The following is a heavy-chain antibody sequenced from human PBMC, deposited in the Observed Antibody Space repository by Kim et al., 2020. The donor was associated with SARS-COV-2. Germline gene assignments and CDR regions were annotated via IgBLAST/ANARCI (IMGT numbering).Heavy chain of an antibody. CDR3: VRVNDGGAFDS. J-gene: IGHJ4*02. V-gene: IGHV3-72*01. CDR2: SRNRASSYTS. D-gene: IGHD1-26*01. Sequence: GGSLRLSCAAFGFTLSDYYMDWVRQAPGKGLEWFGRSRNRASSYTSYFAASVQGRFSVSRDESKNSLYLQMNSLNPEDTALYYCVRVNDGGAFDSWGRGT. CDR1: GFTLSDYY.